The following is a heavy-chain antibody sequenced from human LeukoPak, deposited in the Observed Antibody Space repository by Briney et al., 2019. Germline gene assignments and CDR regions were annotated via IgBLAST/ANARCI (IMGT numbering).Heavy chain of an antibody. J-gene: IGHJ4*02. CDR1: GFTFSSYG. CDR3: AKAGGNYYDSSGPLDY. Sequence: GGSLRLSCAASGFTFSSYGMHWVRQAPGKGLEWVAVISYDGSNKYYADSVKGRFTISRDNSKNTLYLQMNSLRAEDTAVYYCAKAGGNYYDSSGPLDYWGQGTLVTVSS. D-gene: IGHD3-22*01. V-gene: IGHV3-30*18. CDR2: ISYDGSNK.